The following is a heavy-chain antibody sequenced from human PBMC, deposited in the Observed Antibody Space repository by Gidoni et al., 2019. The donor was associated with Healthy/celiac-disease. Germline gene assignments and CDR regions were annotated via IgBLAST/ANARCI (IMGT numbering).Heavy chain of an antibody. D-gene: IGHD1-26*01. CDR3: ARSGVVRYSGSYGGY. V-gene: IGHV3-7*03. J-gene: IGHJ4*02. CDR2: IKQDGSEK. Sequence: EVQLVESGGGLVQPGGSLRLSCAASGFTFSSYWIRWVRQAPGTGLAWVANIKQDGSEKYYVDSVKGRFTISRDNAKNSLYLQMNSLRAEDTAVYYCARSGVVRYSGSYGGYWGQGTLVTVSS. CDR1: GFTFSSYW.